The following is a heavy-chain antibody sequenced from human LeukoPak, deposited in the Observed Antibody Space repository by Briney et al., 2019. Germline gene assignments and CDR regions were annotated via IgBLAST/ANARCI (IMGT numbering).Heavy chain of an antibody. D-gene: IGHD3-22*01. V-gene: IGHV3-23*01. CDR3: AKRGNFDSSGYYGYYFDY. CDR2: TSGSGGST. CDR1: GFTFSSYA. Sequence: GGSLRLSCAASGFTFSSYAMSWVRQAPGKGLEWVSATSGSGGSTYYADSVKGRFTISRDNSKNTLYLQMNSLRAEDTAVYYCAKRGNFDSSGYYGYYFDYWGQGTLVTVSS. J-gene: IGHJ4*02.